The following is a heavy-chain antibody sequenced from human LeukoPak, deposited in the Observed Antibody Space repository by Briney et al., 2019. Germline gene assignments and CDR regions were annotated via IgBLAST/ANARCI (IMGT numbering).Heavy chain of an antibody. D-gene: IGHD5-18*01. CDR1: GFTFSSYA. Sequence: GGSQRLSCAASGFTFSSYAMSWVRQAPGRGLEWVSAISGSGGSTYYADSVKGRFTISRDSSRSTLYLQMNSLRAEDTALYYCARDRSSYGSLLSDFWGQGTLVTVSS. J-gene: IGHJ4*02. V-gene: IGHV3-23*01. CDR2: ISGSGGST. CDR3: ARDRSSYGSLLSDF.